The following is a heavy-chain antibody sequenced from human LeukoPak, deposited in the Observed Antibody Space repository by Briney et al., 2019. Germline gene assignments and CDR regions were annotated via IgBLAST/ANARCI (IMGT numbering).Heavy chain of an antibody. V-gene: IGHV1-18*01. CDR2: ISAYNGNT. CDR1: GYTFTIYS. Sequence: ASVTLSCKASGYTFTIYSISWVRRAPGQRLEWMGWISAYNGNTNYAQKLQGRVTMTTDTSTSTAYMELRSLRSDDTAVYYCARRGSGSYYTDAFDIWGQGTMVTVSS. CDR3: ARRGSGSYYTDAFDI. J-gene: IGHJ3*02. D-gene: IGHD3-10*01.